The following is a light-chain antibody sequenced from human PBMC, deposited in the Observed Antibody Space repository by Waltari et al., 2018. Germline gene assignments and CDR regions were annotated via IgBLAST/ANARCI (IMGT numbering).Light chain of an antibody. CDR1: QTVRTTY. J-gene: IGKJ4*01. V-gene: IGKV3-20*01. CDR2: GAS. CDR3: QQYDISPLT. Sequence: EIVLTPSPGTLSLSPGERATLSCRPSQTVRTTYLAWYQQKPGQAPTLLIYGASSRATGIPDRFSGSGSGTDFSLTISSLEPEDFAVYYCQQYDISPLTFGGGTKVEIK.